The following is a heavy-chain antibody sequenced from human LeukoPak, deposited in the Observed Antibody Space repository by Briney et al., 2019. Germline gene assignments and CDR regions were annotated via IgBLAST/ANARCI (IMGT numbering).Heavy chain of an antibody. D-gene: IGHD2-2*01. CDR1: GYTFTGYY. CDR2: INPNSGGT. V-gene: IGHV1-2*02. J-gene: IGHJ6*03. Sequence: ASVKVSCKASGYTFTGYYMHWVRQAPGQGLEWMGWINPNSGGTNYAQKFQGRVTMTRDTSISTAYMELSRLRSDDTAVYYCARLPSCSSTSCYYYMDVWGKGTTVTVSS. CDR3: ARLPSCSSTSCYYYMDV.